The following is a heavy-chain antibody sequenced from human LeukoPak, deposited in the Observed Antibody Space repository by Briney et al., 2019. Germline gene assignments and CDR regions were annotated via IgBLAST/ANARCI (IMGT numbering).Heavy chain of an antibody. D-gene: IGHD1-26*01. CDR3: IAWGLLQGGDY. J-gene: IGHJ4*02. CDR2: INPNSGGT. Sequence: GASVKVSCKASGYTFTGYYMHWARQAPGQGLEWMGWINPNSGGTNYAQEFQGRVTMTRDTSISTAYMELSRLRSDDTAVYYCIAWGLLQGGDYWGQGTLVTVSS. V-gene: IGHV1-2*02. CDR1: GYTFTGYY.